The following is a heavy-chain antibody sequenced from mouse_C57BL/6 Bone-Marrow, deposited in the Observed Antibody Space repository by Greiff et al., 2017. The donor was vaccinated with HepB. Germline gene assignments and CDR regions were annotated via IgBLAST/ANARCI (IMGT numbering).Heavy chain of an antibody. CDR1: GYTFTSYW. Sequence: QVQLQQPGAELVMPGASVKLSCKASGYTFTSYWMHWVKQRPGHGLEWIGEIDPSDSYTNYNHKFKGKSTLTVDKSSSTAYMQLSSLTSEDSAVYYCAREGNWAYYFDYWGQGTTLTVSS. CDR3: AREGNWAYYFDY. J-gene: IGHJ2*01. D-gene: IGHD4-1*01. V-gene: IGHV1-69*01. CDR2: IDPSDSYT.